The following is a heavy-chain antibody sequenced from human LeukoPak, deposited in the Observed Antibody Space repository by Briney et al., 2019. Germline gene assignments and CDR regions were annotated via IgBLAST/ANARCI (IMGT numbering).Heavy chain of an antibody. D-gene: IGHD6-19*01. V-gene: IGHV1-2*02. Sequence: ASVKVSCKTSGYTFTAYYIHWVRQAPGQGLEWMVWVYPNSGGTDYAQRFQGRATMTRDTSISTAYMELSRLRSDDTAVYYCARPRRSGWYGGGLASFDYWGQGTLVTVSS. J-gene: IGHJ4*02. CDR3: ARPRRSGWYGGGLASFDY. CDR1: GYTFTAYY. CDR2: VYPNSGGT.